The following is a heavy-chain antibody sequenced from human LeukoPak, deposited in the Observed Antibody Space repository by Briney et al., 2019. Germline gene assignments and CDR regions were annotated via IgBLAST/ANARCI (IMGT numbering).Heavy chain of an antibody. V-gene: IGHV1-2*02. D-gene: IGHD5-12*01. CDR1: DFSDYY. J-gene: IGHJ4*02. CDR2: INPKSGDT. CDR3: ATGYSGYDLNY. Sequence: ASLKVSCKTSDFSDYYMNWVRQAPGQGLERLGWINPKSGDTDYAQKFQGRGTMTRDTSINTAYIELSGLKPDDTAIYYCATGYSGYDLNYWGQGTQVTVSS.